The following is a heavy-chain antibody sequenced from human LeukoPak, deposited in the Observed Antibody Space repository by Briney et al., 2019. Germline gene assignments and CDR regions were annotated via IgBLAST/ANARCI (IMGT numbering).Heavy chain of an antibody. CDR1: GGSISSSSYY. D-gene: IGHD3-9*01. CDR2: IYHSGST. J-gene: IGHJ4*02. V-gene: IGHV4-39*07. Sequence: SETLSLTCTVSGGSISSSSYYWGWIRQPPGKGLEWIGEIYHSGSTNYNPSLKSRVTISVDKSKNQFSLKLSSVTTADTAVYYCAGGSYDILTGYYPKTFDYWGQGTLVTVSS. CDR3: AGGSYDILTGYYPKTFDY.